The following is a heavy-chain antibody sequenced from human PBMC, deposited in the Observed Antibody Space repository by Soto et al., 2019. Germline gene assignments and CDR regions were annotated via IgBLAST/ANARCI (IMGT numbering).Heavy chain of an antibody. V-gene: IGHV4-59*01. CDR1: GGSISSYY. D-gene: IGHD6-6*01. J-gene: IGHJ6*03. Sequence: SETLSITCTVSGGSISSYYWSWIRQPPGKGLEWIGYIYYSGSTNYNPSLKSRVTISVDTSKNQFSLKLSSVTAADTAVYYCARVSSSSRSSYYYYMDVWGKGTTVTVSS. CDR2: IYYSGST. CDR3: ARVSSSSRSSYYYYMDV.